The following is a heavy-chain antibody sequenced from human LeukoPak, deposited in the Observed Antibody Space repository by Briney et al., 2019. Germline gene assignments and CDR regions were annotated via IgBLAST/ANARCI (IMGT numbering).Heavy chain of an antibody. V-gene: IGHV3-64*01. CDR2: ISSNGGST. Sequence: GGSLRLSCAASGFTFSSYAMHWVRQAPGKGLEYVSAISSNGGSTYYANSVKGRFTISRDNSKNSLYLQMNSLRAEDAAVYYCTRENWYIDYWGQGNLVTVSS. CDR1: GFTFSSYA. CDR3: TRENWYIDY. J-gene: IGHJ4*02.